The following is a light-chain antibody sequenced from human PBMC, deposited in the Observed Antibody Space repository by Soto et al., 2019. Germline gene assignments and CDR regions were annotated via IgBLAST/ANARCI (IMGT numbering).Light chain of an antibody. CDR3: QQYGNWPRT. J-gene: IGKJ1*01. CDR1: QSVDIN. Sequence: EIVMTQSPATLSVSPGERVTLSCRASQSVDINLAWYQQKPGQAPRLLIYGESTRATDMPGRFSGRGSGTELTLTISRLQSEDYAVYYCQQYGNWPRTFGQGTKVDIK. CDR2: GES. V-gene: IGKV3-15*01.